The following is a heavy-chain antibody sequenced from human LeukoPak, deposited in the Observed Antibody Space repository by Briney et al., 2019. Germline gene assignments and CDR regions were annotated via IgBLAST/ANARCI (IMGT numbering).Heavy chain of an antibody. J-gene: IGHJ6*02. CDR2: ISGSDGST. CDR3: AKDLPPALPHHDYSSGMDV. CDR1: GFTFSSYA. Sequence: GGSLRLSCAASGFTFSSYAMSWVRQAPGKGLEWVSAISGSDGSTYYADSVKGRFTISRDNSKNTLYLQMNSLRAEDTAVYYCAKDLPPALPHHDYSSGMDVWGQGTTVTVSS. V-gene: IGHV3-23*01.